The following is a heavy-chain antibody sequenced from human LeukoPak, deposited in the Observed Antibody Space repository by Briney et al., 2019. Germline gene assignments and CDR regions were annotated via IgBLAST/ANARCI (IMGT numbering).Heavy chain of an antibody. CDR2: ISSSSSYI. Sequence: GGSLRLSCAASGFTFSSYSMNWVRQAPGKGLEWVSSISSSSSYIYYADSVKGRFTISRDNAKNSLYLQMNSLRAEDTAVYYCARESPHYDILTGPPDYWGQGTLVTVSS. D-gene: IGHD3-9*01. J-gene: IGHJ4*02. CDR1: GFTFSSYS. CDR3: ARESPHYDILTGPPDY. V-gene: IGHV3-21*01.